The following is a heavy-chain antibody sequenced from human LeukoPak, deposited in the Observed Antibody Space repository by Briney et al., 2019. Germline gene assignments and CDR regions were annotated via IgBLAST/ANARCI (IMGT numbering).Heavy chain of an antibody. CDR1: GGSISSSSYY. CDR3: ARHPLRVGARRHYGMDV. CDR2: IYYSGST. V-gene: IGHV4-61*05. Sequence: SETLSLTCTVSGGSISSSSYYWGWIRQPPGKGLEWIGYIYYSGSTNYNPSLKSRVTISVDTSKNQFSLKLSSVTAADTAVYYCARHPLRVGARRHYGMDVWGQGTTVTVSS. J-gene: IGHJ6*02. D-gene: IGHD1-26*01.